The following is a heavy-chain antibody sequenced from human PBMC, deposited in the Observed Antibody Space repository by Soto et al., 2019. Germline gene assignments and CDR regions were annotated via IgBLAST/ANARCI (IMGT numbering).Heavy chain of an antibody. Sequence: QVQLQQWGAGLLKPSETLSLTCAVYGGSLSDSYWSWIRQPPGKGLEWIGDINHSGAANYNPSLKNRAIISVDTSQNHFSLRLNSVTAADTAVYYCAKNFGAWGQGTLVAVSS. CDR1: GGSLSDSY. J-gene: IGHJ5*02. V-gene: IGHV4-34*02. D-gene: IGHD3-10*01. CDR2: INHSGAA. CDR3: AKNFGA.